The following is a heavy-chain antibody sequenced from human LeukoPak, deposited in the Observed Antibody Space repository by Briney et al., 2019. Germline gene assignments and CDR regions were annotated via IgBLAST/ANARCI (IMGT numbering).Heavy chain of an antibody. V-gene: IGHV3-30*18. CDR2: ISYDGSNK. CDR3: AKPGSSGWSFDY. CDR1: GFTLSSYG. Sequence: PGGSLRLSCAASGFTLSSYGMHWVRQAPGKGLEWVAVISYDGSNKYYADSVKGRFTISRDNSKNTLYLQMNSLRAEDTAVYYCAKPGSSGWSFDYWGQGTLVTVSS. J-gene: IGHJ4*02. D-gene: IGHD6-19*01.